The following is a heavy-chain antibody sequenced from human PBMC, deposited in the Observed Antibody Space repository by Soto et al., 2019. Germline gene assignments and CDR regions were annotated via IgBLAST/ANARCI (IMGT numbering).Heavy chain of an antibody. D-gene: IGHD6-6*01. CDR2: SIPTFGTA. Sequence: SVQVSCKASGGTFSRYAISWVRQAPGQGLEWMGGSIPTFGTANYAQKFQGRVTITAGESTSTAYMELSSLRSEDTSVYYCARDWGYSSSMDGMDVWGQGTTVTVSS. J-gene: IGHJ6*02. CDR3: ARDWGYSSSMDGMDV. V-gene: IGHV1-69*13. CDR1: GGTFSRYA.